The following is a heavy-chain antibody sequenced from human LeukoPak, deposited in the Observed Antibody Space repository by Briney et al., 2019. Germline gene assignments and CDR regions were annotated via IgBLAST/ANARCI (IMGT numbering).Heavy chain of an antibody. Sequence: SETLSLTCTVSGGSISGYYWSWIRQHPGKGLEWIGYIYYSGSTYYNPSLKSRVTISVDTSKNQFSLKLSSVTAADTAVYYCARTRGYSYGKFDYWGQGTLVTVSS. D-gene: IGHD5-18*01. CDR1: GGSISGYY. J-gene: IGHJ4*02. CDR2: IYYSGST. CDR3: ARTRGYSYGKFDY. V-gene: IGHV4-31*03.